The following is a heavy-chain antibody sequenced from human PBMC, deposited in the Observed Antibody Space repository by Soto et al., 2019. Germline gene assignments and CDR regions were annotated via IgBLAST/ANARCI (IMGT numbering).Heavy chain of an antibody. Sequence: SETLSLTCAVHGLSFSGYYWSWIRQPPGKGLEWIGEINHSGSTNYNPSLKSRVTISVDTSKNQFSLKLSSVTAADTAVYYCARGQRPRGTVYWGQGTLVTVSS. V-gene: IGHV4-34*01. D-gene: IGHD3-16*01. J-gene: IGHJ4*02. CDR3: ARGQRPRGTVY. CDR1: GLSFSGYY. CDR2: INHSGST.